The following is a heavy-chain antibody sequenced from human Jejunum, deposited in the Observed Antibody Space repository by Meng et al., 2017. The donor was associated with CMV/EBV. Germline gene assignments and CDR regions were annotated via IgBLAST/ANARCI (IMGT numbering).Heavy chain of an antibody. CDR2: IYYTGGT. Sequence: VSGDSINSYYWGWIRQPPGKGLEWIGHIYYTGGTTYNAPLKSRITISVDRSKNQFSLKLTSVTAADTAVYYCVRATRYNGSSLDSWGQGTPVTVSS. V-gene: IGHV4-59*01. J-gene: IGHJ5*01. CDR3: VRATRYNGSSLDS. CDR1: GDSINSYY. D-gene: IGHD1-26*01.